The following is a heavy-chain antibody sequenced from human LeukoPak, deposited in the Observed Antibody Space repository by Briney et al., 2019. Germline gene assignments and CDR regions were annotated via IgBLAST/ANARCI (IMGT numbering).Heavy chain of an antibody. CDR2: ISGSGGST. V-gene: IGHV3-23*01. CDR1: GFTFSSYA. CDR3: AKDLSYDILTGYYIRFGFDY. J-gene: IGHJ4*02. D-gene: IGHD3-9*01. Sequence: GGSLRLSRAASGFTFSSYAMSWVRQAPGKGLEWVSAISGSGGSTYYADSVKGRFTISRDNSKNTLYLQMNSLRAEDTAVYYCAKDLSYDILTGYYIRFGFDYWGQGTLVTVSS.